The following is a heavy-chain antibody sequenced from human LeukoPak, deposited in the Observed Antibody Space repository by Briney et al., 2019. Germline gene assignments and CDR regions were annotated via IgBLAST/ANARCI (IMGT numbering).Heavy chain of an antibody. D-gene: IGHD5-18*01. V-gene: IGHV4-59*01. CDR1: GGSISSYY. CDR2: IYYSGST. Sequence: SETLSLTCTVSGGSISSYYWNWIRQPPGKGLEWIGYIYYSGSTNYNPSLKSRVTISVDTSKNQFSLKLSSVTAADTAVYYCARVRIQLWMYYMDVWGKGTTVTVSS. CDR3: ARVRIQLWMYYMDV. J-gene: IGHJ6*03.